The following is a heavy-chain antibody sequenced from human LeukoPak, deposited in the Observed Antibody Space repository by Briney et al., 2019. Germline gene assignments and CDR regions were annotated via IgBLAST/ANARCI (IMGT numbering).Heavy chain of an antibody. V-gene: IGHV1-8*01. Sequence: ASVKVSCRASGYTFTSYDINWVRQATGQGLEWMGWMNPNSGNTGYAQKFQGRVTMTRNTSISTAYMELSRLRSDDTAVYYCAREAYSGSYAHFTTSAEYFQHWGQGTLVTVSS. CDR3: AREAYSGSYAHFTTSAEYFQH. D-gene: IGHD1-26*01. CDR1: GYTFTSYD. CDR2: MNPNSGNT. J-gene: IGHJ1*01.